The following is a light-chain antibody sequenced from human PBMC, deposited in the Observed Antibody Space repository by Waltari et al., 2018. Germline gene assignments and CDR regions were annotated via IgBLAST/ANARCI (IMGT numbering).Light chain of an antibody. CDR3: QQYTSWPRT. CDR2: GVS. J-gene: IGKJ2*01. V-gene: IGKV3-15*01. Sequence: DIVMPQSPATLSVSPGERASLSCRASQNVFGDLAWYQMKIGRAPRLLIFGVSTRATGVPARFSGSGSGTEFTLTISSLQSEDSAVYYCQQYTSWPRTFGQGTKLEI. CDR1: QNVFGD.